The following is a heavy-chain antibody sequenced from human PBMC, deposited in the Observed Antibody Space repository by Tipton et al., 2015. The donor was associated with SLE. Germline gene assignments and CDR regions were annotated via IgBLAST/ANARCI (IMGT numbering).Heavy chain of an antibody. J-gene: IGHJ4*02. CDR3: ARVGSTFDY. V-gene: IGHV4-59*11. D-gene: IGHD6-13*01. CDR1: GGSMSSHY. CDR2: IHYSGNT. Sequence: LRLSCTVSGGSMSSHYWSWIRQPPGKGLEWIGYIHYSGNTDYNPSLKSRVTISADTSKSQFSLTLNFVTAADTAVYYCARVGSTFDYWGQGTLVTVSS.